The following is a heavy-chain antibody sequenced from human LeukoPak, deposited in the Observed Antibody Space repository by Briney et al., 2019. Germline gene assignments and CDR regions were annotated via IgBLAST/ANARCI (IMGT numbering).Heavy chain of an antibody. CDR1: GGSISGSY. CDR3: VRGEYHGGWFDS. V-gene: IGHV4-59*01. Sequence: SETLSLTCTVSGGSISGSYWAWIRQPPGKGLEWIGYLYYRASSNYNPSLKSRVTISGDMSKNQLSLNLTSVPAADTAVYYCVRGEYHGGWFDSWGQGALVTVSS. J-gene: IGHJ5*01. D-gene: IGHD4-23*01. CDR2: LYYRASS.